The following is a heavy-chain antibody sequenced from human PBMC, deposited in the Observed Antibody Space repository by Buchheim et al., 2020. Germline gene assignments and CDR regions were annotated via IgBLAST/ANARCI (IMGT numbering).Heavy chain of an antibody. CDR1: GGSSSGYY. Sequence: QVQLQQWGAGLLKPSETLSLTCAVYGGSSSGYYWSWIRQPPGKGLEWIGEINHSGSTNYNPSLKSRVTISVDTSKNQFSLNLSSVTAADTAVYYCARGIAAAGTFTWFDPWGQGTL. CDR2: INHSGST. D-gene: IGHD6-13*01. V-gene: IGHV4-34*01. CDR3: ARGIAAAGTFTWFDP. J-gene: IGHJ5*02.